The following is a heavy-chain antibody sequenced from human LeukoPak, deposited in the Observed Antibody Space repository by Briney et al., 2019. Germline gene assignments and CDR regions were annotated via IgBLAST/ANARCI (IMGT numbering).Heavy chain of an antibody. CDR3: ARSSSSWLSHLYYYYGMDV. V-gene: IGHV3-11*06. CDR1: GFTFSDYY. J-gene: IGHJ6*04. Sequence: GGSLRLSCAASGFTFSDYYISWIRQAPGKGLEWVSYISSSSSYTNYADSVKGRFTISRDNAKNSLYLQMNSLRAEDTAVYYCARSSSSWLSHLYYYYGMDVWGKGTTVTVSS. CDR2: ISSSSSYT. D-gene: IGHD6-13*01.